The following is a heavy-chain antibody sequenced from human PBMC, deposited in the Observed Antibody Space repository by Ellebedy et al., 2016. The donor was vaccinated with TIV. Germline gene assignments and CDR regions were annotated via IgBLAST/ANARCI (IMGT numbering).Heavy chain of an antibody. Sequence: GESLKISXAASGFTFSSYGMHWVRQAPGKGLEWVAVISYDGSNKYYADSVKGRFTISRDNSKNTLYLQMNSLRAEDTAVYYCAKGGLWGQGTLVTVSS. CDR1: GFTFSSYG. J-gene: IGHJ4*02. CDR2: ISYDGSNK. CDR3: AKGGL. V-gene: IGHV3-30*18.